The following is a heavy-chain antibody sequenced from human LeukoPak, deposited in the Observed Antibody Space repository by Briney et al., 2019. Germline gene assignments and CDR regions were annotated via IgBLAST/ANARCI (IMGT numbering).Heavy chain of an antibody. J-gene: IGHJ4*02. Sequence: SQTLSLTCTVSGGSISSGSYYWSWTRQPAGKGLEWIGRIYTSGSTNYNPSLKSRVTISVDTSKNQFSLKLSSVTAADTAVYYCAVYYYGSGSDRTDYWGQGTLVTVSS. CDR2: IYTSGST. D-gene: IGHD3-10*01. V-gene: IGHV4-61*02. CDR3: AVYYYGSGSDRTDY. CDR1: GGSISSGSYY.